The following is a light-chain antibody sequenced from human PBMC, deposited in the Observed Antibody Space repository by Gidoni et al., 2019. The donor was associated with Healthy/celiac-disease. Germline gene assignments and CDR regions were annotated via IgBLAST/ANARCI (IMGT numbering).Light chain of an antibody. CDR1: SSDVGGYNY. Sequence: QAALTQPASGFGAPGPAITISCTGTSSDVGGYNYVSWYQQHPGKAPKLMIYEVSNRPSGVSNRFSGSKSGNTASLTISGLQAEDEADYYCSSYTSSSTQVFGTGTKVTVL. V-gene: IGLV2-14*01. J-gene: IGLJ1*01. CDR3: SSYTSSSTQV. CDR2: EVS.